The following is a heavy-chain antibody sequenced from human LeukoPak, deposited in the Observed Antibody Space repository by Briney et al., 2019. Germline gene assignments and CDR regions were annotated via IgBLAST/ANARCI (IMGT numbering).Heavy chain of an antibody. CDR2: INPSGGST. CDR1: GYTFTSYY. Sequence: ASVKVSCKASGYTFTSYYMHWVRQAPGQGLEWMGIINPSGGSTSYAQKFQGRVTMTRDMSTSTVYMELSSLRSEDTAVYYCARDWKYYYGSGSYYNVRGYYYYMDVWGKGTTVTVSS. CDR3: ARDWKYYYGSGSYYNVRGYYYYMDV. J-gene: IGHJ6*03. V-gene: IGHV1-46*01. D-gene: IGHD3-10*01.